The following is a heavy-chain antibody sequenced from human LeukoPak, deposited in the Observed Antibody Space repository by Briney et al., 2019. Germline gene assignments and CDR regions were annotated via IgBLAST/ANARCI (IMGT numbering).Heavy chain of an antibody. D-gene: IGHD5-18*01. J-gene: IGHJ4*02. Sequence: SETLSLTCTVAGGSISSYYWSWIRPPPGKGLEWIGYIYDSGSANYNPSLKSRVTISLDTSKTQFSLKLSSVTAADTAVYYCAGRRFSSGQDDDYWGQGTLVTVSS. CDR2: IYDSGSA. CDR1: GGSISSYY. V-gene: IGHV4-59*12. CDR3: AGRRFSSGQDDDY.